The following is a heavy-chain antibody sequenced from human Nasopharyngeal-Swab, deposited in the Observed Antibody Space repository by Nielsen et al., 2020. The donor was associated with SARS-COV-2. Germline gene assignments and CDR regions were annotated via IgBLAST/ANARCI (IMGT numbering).Heavy chain of an antibody. CDR1: GFSFSSYW. Sequence: GESLKISCAASGFSFSSYWMHWVRQVPGKGLGWVSCIYGDGTTTKYADSVKGRFTISRDNAKNTLYLQMNGLRAEDTAVYYCARIAAVDIRGFQHWGQGTLVSVSS. J-gene: IGHJ1*01. D-gene: IGHD6-13*01. CDR3: ARIAAVDIRGFQH. CDR2: IYGDGTTT. V-gene: IGHV3-74*03.